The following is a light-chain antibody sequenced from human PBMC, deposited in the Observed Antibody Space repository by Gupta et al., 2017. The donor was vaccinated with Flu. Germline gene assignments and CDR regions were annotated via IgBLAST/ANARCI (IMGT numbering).Light chain of an antibody. CDR3: QHYGASPWT. CDR2: AAS. Sequence: EIVLTQSPGTLSWSPGERATLSCRASQSVSSTYFAWYQQKPGQAPRLLIYAASSRATGIPDRLSGSGSGTDFTLSINRLEPEDFAVYYCQHYGASPWTFGQGTKVEIK. CDR1: QSVSSTY. J-gene: IGKJ1*01. V-gene: IGKV3-20*01.